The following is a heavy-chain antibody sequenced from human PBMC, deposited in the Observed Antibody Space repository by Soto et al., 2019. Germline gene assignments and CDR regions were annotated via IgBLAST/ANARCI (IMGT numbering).Heavy chain of an antibody. CDR2: INHSGST. Sequence: PSASLSHTCAVCVEFFIGYYWSWKRQPPGKGLEWIGEINHSGSTNYNPSLKSRVTISVDTSKNQFSLKLSSVTAADTAVYYCAREGRQSLRYFDWLLYGMDVWCQWTKVTVSS. CDR1: VEFFIGYY. CDR3: AREGRQSLRYFDWLLYGMDV. D-gene: IGHD3-9*01. J-gene: IGHJ6*02. V-gene: IGHV4-34*01.